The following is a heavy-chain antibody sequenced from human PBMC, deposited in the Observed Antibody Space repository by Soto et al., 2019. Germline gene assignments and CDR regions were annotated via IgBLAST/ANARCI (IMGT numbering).Heavy chain of an antibody. CDR3: AREGFGGPDTGGPFDYYYYYMDV. CDR1: GYTFTSYG. D-gene: IGHD3-16*01. CDR2: ISAYNGNT. V-gene: IGHV1-18*01. Sequence: ASVKVSCKASGYTFTSYGISWVRQAPGQGLEWMGWISAYNGNTNYAQKLQGRVTMTTDTSTSTAYMELRSLRSDDTAVYYCAREGFGGPDTGGPFDYYYYYMDVWGKGTTVTVSS. J-gene: IGHJ6*03.